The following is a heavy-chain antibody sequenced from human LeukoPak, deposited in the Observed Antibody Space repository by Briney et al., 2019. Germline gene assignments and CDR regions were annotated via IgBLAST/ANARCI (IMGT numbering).Heavy chain of an antibody. CDR3: AKVSSVAEHFDY. V-gene: IGHV1-2*02. CDR1: GYTFTGYY. CDR2: INPNSGGT. J-gene: IGHJ4*02. Sequence: GASVKVSCKASGYTFTGYYMHWVRQAPGQGLEWMGWINPNSGGTKYPQQLQGRVVMTRDKSISTAYMELSRRRSDDTAVYYCAKVSSVAEHFDYWGQGTLVTVSS. D-gene: IGHD6-19*01.